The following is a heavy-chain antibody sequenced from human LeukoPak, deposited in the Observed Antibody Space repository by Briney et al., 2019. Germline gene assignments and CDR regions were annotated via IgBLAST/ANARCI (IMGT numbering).Heavy chain of an antibody. CDR1: GFSFSSYA. Sequence: GGSLRLSCAASGFSFSSYAMTWVRQAPGKGLEWVSSISGTGDTTYYADSVKGRFTISRDNSKNTLYLQMNSLRAEDTAVYFCAKSRYSSSWERAEYFQHWGQGTLVTVSS. CDR3: AKSRYSSSWERAEYFQH. D-gene: IGHD6-13*01. V-gene: IGHV3-23*01. CDR2: ISGTGDTT. J-gene: IGHJ1*01.